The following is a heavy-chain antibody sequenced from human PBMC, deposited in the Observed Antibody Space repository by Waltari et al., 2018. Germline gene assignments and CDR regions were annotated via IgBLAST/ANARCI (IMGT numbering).Heavy chain of an antibody. Sequence: QVQLQESGPGLVKPSETLSLTCTVSVGSISSYYWSWIRQPPGNGLEWIGYIYYSGSTNYNPSLKSRVTISVDTSKNQFSLKLSSVTAADTAVYYCARGEDGDYVRWFDPWGQGTLVTVSS. V-gene: IGHV4-59*01. CDR3: ARGEDGDYVRWFDP. CDR2: IYYSGST. CDR1: VGSISSYY. J-gene: IGHJ5*02. D-gene: IGHD4-17*01.